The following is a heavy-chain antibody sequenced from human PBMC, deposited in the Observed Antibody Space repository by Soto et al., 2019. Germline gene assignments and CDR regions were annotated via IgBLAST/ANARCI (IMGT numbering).Heavy chain of an antibody. J-gene: IGHJ6*03. Sequence: SETLSLTCTVSGGSISSYYWSWIRQPPGKGLEWIGYIYYSGSTNYNPSLKSRVTISVDTSKNQFSLKLSSVTAADTAVYYCARGRDSSRWYGYYYYMDVWGKGTTVTVSS. CDR3: ARGRDSSRWYGYYYYMDV. CDR1: GGSISSYY. D-gene: IGHD6-13*01. V-gene: IGHV4-59*01. CDR2: IYYSGST.